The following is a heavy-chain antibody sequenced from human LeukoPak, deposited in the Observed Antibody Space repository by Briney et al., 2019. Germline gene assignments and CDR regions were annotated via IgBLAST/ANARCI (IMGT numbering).Heavy chain of an antibody. CDR3: ARGLDCRSTSCYLDT. CDR1: GFTFTKYW. J-gene: IGHJ4*02. Sequence: PGGSLRLSCAASGFTFTKYWMTWVRQDPGKGLEWVANINQDGSERSYVVSVKGRFTISRDNAKNSLYLQMNSLGAEDTAVYYCARGLDCRSTSCYLDTWGQGTLVTVSS. V-gene: IGHV3-7*01. D-gene: IGHD2-2*01. CDR2: INQDGSER.